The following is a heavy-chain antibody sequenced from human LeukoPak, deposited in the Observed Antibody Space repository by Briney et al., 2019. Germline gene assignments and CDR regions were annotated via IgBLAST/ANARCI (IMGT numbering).Heavy chain of an antibody. CDR2: MTATSNTF. J-gene: IGHJ1*01. CDR3: ARSLSGYDPLSAF. D-gene: IGHD5-12*01. Sequence: PGGSLRLSCEVSGFTFSSYSMTWVRQVPGKGLEWIAYMTATSNTFYYADSAKGRFTISRDNARNSLFLQMNSLTVEDTAVYYCARSLSGYDPLSAFWGQGTLVTVSS. V-gene: IGHV3-48*04. CDR1: GFTFSSYS.